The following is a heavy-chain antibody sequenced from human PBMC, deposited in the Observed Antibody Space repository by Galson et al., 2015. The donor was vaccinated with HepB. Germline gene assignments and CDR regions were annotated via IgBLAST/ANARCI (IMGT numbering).Heavy chain of an antibody. CDR2: IDTRGVV. CDR3: ARDRGYFDL. J-gene: IGHJ2*01. V-gene: IGHV3-66*01. Sequence: SLRLSCAASGFFVSNYYMNWVRQAPGTGLEWVSSIDTRGVVRYVDSAKGRFTISRDSSKNTLDLQINNLRAEDTAAYFCARDRGYFDLWGRGTLVTVSS. CDR1: GFFVSNYY.